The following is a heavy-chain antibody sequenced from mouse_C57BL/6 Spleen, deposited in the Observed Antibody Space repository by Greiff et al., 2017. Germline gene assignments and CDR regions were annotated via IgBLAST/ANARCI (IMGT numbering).Heavy chain of an antibody. J-gene: IGHJ3*01. D-gene: IGHD2-1*01. Sequence: QVQLQQPGAELVRPGTSVKLSCKASGYTFTSYWMHWVEQRPGQGLEWIGVIDPSGSYTIYNQEFKGKATLTVDTSSSTAYMQLSSLTSEDSAVYYCARGIYYGNYEGFADWGQGTLVTVSA. CDR3: ARGIYYGNYEGFAD. CDR1: GYTFTSYW. V-gene: IGHV1-59*01. CDR2: IDPSGSYT.